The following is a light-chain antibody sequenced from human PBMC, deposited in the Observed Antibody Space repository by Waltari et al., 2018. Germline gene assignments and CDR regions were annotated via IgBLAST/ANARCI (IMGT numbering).Light chain of an antibody. CDR3: QQRSNWLALT. Sequence: EIVLTQSPATLSLSPGERATLSCRASQRVSSYLAGYQQKPGQAPRLLIYDAANRATGIPARFSGSGSGTDFTLTISSLEPEDFAVYYCQQRSNWLALTFGGGTKVEIK. CDR1: QRVSSY. V-gene: IGKV3-11*01. J-gene: IGKJ4*01. CDR2: DAA.